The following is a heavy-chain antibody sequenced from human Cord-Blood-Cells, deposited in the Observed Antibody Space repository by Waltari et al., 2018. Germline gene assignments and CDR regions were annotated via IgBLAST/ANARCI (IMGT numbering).Heavy chain of an antibody. V-gene: IGHV1-69*09. CDR1: GGTCSSYA. CDR2: IIPILGIA. Sequence: QVQLVQSGAEVKKPGSSVKVSCKASGGTCSSYAISWVRQAPGQGLEWMGRIIPILGIANYAQKFQGRVTITADKSTSTAYMELSSLRSEDTAVYYCARDYGYCSSTSCYAFDIWGQGTMVTVSS. D-gene: IGHD2-2*01. J-gene: IGHJ3*02. CDR3: ARDYGYCSSTSCYAFDI.